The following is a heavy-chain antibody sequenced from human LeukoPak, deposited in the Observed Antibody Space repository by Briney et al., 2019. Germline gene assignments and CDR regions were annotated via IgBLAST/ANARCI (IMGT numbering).Heavy chain of an antibody. CDR2: INHSGST. CDR1: GGSFSGYY. V-gene: IGHV4-34*01. CDR3: ARRDSNWGSGY. Sequence: SETLSLTCAVYGGSFSGYYWSWIRQPPGKGLEWIGEINHSGSTNYNPSLKSRITISVDTSKDQFSLKLSSVTAADTAVYYCARRDSNWGSGYWGQGTLVTVSS. J-gene: IGHJ4*02. D-gene: IGHD7-27*01.